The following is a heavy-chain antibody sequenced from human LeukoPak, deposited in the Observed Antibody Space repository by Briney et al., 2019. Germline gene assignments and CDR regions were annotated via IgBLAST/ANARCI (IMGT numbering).Heavy chain of an antibody. D-gene: IGHD3-9*01. CDR2: ISAYNGNT. CDR3: ARLSYDILTGYYYYGMDV. V-gene: IGHV1-18*01. CDR1: GYTFTSYG. J-gene: IGHJ6*02. Sequence: ASVTVSCKASGYTFTSYGISWVRQAPGQGLEWMGWISAYNGNTNYAQNLQGRVTMTTDTSTSTAYMELRSLRSDDTAVYYCARLSYDILTGYYYYGMDVWGQGTTVTVSS.